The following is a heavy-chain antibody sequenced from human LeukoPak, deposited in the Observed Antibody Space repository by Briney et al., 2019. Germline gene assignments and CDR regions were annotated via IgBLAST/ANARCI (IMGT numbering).Heavy chain of an antibody. CDR3: ATARPWFGENWFDP. D-gene: IGHD3-10*01. Sequence: GASVKVPCKVSGNTLTELSIHWVRQAPGKGLEWMGGFDIEDDEIVYAQKFQGRITMTEDTSTDTAYMELSSLRSEDTAVYYCATARPWFGENWFDPWGQGTLVTVSS. CDR1: GNTLTELS. CDR2: FDIEDDEI. J-gene: IGHJ5*02. V-gene: IGHV1-24*01.